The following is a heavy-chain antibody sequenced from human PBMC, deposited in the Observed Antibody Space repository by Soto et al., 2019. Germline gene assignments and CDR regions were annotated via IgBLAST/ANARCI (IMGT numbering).Heavy chain of an antibody. CDR2: ISGSGGST. CDR1: GFTFTNYA. D-gene: IGHD3-3*01. CDR3: ARDPPYDFWSGYSDY. J-gene: IGHJ4*02. V-gene: IGHV3-23*01. Sequence: PGGSLRLSCAASGFTFTNYAVSWVRQAPGKGLEWVSAISGSGGSTYSADSVKGRFAISRDNSKNTLYLQMNSLRAEDTAIYYCARDPPYDFWSGYSDYWGQGTLVTVSS.